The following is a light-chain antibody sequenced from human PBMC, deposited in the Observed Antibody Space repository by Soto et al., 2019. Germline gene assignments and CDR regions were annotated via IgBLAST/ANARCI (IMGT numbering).Light chain of an antibody. Sequence: DIQMTQSPSSLSASLGDSVTITCRASQDIKKFLAWYQQRPREVPKVLIYAASSLRPGVPTRFSGNGSGTDFTFTINSLQPEDVATYYCQKYDRAPATFGQGTKVDVK. J-gene: IGKJ1*01. V-gene: IGKV1-27*01. CDR3: QKYDRAPAT. CDR2: AAS. CDR1: QDIKKF.